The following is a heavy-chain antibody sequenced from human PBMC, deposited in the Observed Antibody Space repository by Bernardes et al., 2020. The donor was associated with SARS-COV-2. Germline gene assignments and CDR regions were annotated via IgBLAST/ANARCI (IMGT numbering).Heavy chain of an antibody. V-gene: IGHV3-23*01. CDR2: IRGSGGST. CDR3: ATTPQYEYTRVFDF. D-gene: IGHD2-15*01. J-gene: IGHJ4*02. CDR1: GFTFSSYA. Sequence: GGSLRLSCAASGFTFSSYAMSWVRQAPGKGLEWVSTIRGSGGSTYYADSVKGRFTISRDKSKNTLYLQMNSLRAEDTAVYYCATTPQYEYTRVFDFWGQGTLVTVSS.